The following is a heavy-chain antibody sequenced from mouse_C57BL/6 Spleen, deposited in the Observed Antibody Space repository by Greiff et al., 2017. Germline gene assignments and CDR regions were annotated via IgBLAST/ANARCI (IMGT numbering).Heavy chain of an antibody. J-gene: IGHJ3*01. CDR1: GFTFSDYG. D-gene: IGHD4-1*02. CDR2: ISSGSSTI. Sequence: DVMLVESGGGLVKPGGSLKLSCAASGFTFSDYGMHWVRQAPEKGLEWVAYISSGSSTIYYEDTVKGRFTISRDNAKNTLFLQRTSLRSEDTAMYYCARGANWDGGFAYWGQGTLVTVSA. V-gene: IGHV5-17*01. CDR3: ARGANWDGGFAY.